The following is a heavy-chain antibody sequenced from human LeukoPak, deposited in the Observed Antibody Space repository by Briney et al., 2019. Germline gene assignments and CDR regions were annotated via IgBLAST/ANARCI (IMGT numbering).Heavy chain of an antibody. Sequence: ASVKVSCKASGYSFTRYFIHWVRQAPAQGLDWMGIINPSCGSTSYAQKFHGRVTMNRDTSTRKVYMELSSLRSEDTAVYYCASEQLLAVAGTRDAFDIWGQGTMVTVSS. V-gene: IGHV1-46*01. CDR2: INPSCGST. D-gene: IGHD6-19*01. J-gene: IGHJ3*02. CDR1: GYSFTRYF. CDR3: ASEQLLAVAGTRDAFDI.